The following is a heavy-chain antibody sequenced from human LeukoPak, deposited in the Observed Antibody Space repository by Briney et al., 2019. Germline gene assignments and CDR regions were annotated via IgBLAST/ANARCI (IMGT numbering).Heavy chain of an antibody. CDR3: ARELEYGWDY. CDR2: INPSGGST. CDR1: GGTFSSYY. V-gene: IGHV1-46*01. Sequence: GASVKVSCKASGGTFSSYYMHWVRQAPGQGPEWMGIINPSGGSTNYAQKFQGRVTMTRDTSTRTVYMELSSLRSEDTAVYYCARELEYGWDYWGQGTLVTVSS. D-gene: IGHD4-17*01. J-gene: IGHJ4*02.